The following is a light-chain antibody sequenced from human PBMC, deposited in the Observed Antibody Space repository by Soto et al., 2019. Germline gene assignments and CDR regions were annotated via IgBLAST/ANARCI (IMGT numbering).Light chain of an antibody. CDR2: EVN. V-gene: IGLV2-14*01. Sequence: QSALTQPASVSGSPGQSITISCTGTSSDIGGYNFVSWYQHHPGKAPKLMIYEVNNRPSGVSSRFSGSKSGNTASLTIAGLQTEDEADYDCSSFTTSSTLVVFGGGTKLTVL. CDR3: SSFTTSSTLVV. J-gene: IGLJ2*01. CDR1: SSDIGGYNF.